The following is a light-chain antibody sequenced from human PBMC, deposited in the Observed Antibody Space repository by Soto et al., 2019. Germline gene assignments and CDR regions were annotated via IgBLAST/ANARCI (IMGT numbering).Light chain of an antibody. Sequence: EIVLTQSPATLSLSPGERPTLSCRASQSVKTFLVWYQQRPGQAPRLLIYDPSHRAAGIPARFSGSGFGTDCTLTISSLEPEDAAFYYYQQRSNLPAITFGQGTRLEMK. CDR1: QSVKTF. V-gene: IGKV3-11*01. CDR3: QQRSNLPAIT. J-gene: IGKJ5*01. CDR2: DPS.